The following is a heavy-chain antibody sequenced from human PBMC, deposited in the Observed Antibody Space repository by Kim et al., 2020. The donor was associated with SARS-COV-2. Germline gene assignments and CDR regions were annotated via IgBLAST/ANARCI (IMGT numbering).Heavy chain of an antibody. D-gene: IGHD1-26*01. Sequence: GGSLRLSCAASGFTFSNYAMHWVRQAPGKGLEWVSVISYDGSNKYYADSVKGRFTISRDNSKNTLSLQMNSLRAEDTAVYYCAREAPVVGATDTFDYWG. CDR2: ISYDGSNK. J-gene: IGHJ4*01. CDR1: GFTFSNYA. CDR3: AREAPVVGATDTFDY. V-gene: IGHV3-30*04.